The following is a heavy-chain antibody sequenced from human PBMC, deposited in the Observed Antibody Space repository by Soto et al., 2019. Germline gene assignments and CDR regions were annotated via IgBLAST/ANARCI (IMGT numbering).Heavy chain of an antibody. Sequence: SETLSLTCTVSGDSISSGDYYWSWIRQPPGKGLEWIGSIYYSGNTYYNPSLKRRFTISVDTSKNQFSLKLTSVTVADTAVYYCARREIQGPIDYWGQGTLVTVSS. J-gene: IGHJ4*02. CDR2: IYYSGNT. CDR3: ARREIQGPIDY. D-gene: IGHD1-26*01. CDR1: GDSISSGDYY. V-gene: IGHV4-30-4*01.